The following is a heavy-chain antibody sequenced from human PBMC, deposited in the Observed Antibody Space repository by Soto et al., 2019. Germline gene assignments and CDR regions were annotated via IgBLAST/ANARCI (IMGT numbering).Heavy chain of an antibody. CDR1: GFTFSSYA. Sequence: PVGSLRLSCAASGFTFSSYAMHWVRQAPGKGLEWVAVISYDGSNKYYADSVKGRFTISRDNSKNTLYLQMNSLRAEDTAVYYCARSPRGGLTMIVVVITANYWGQGTLVTVSS. D-gene: IGHD3-22*01. CDR3: ARSPRGGLTMIVVVITANY. J-gene: IGHJ4*02. CDR2: ISYDGSNK. V-gene: IGHV3-30-3*01.